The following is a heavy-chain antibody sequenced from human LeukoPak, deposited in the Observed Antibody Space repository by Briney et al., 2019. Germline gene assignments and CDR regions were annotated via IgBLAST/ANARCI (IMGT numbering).Heavy chain of an antibody. CDR2: IYYSGST. CDR1: GGSISSSSYY. J-gene: IGHJ5*02. D-gene: IGHD3-3*01. Sequence: SGTLSLTCAVSGGSISSSSYYWGWIRQPPGKGLEWIGSIYYSGSTYYNPSLKSRVTISVDTSKNQFSLKLSSVTAADTAVYYCASSYYDFWSGYYTNNWFDPWGQGTLVTVSS. V-gene: IGHV4-39*07. CDR3: ASSYYDFWSGYYTNNWFDP.